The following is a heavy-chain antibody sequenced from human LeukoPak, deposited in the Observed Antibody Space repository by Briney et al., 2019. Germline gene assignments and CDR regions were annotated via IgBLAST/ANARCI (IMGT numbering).Heavy chain of an antibody. V-gene: IGHV3-23*01. J-gene: IGHJ3*02. D-gene: IGHD3-9*01. CDR1: GFNFSSYG. Sequence: GGSLRLSRAASGFNFSSYGMSWVRQAPGKGLEGVSAISGRGGRTQYPASVKGRFTISRDNSKDTLYLQMNSLSSEDTAVYYCVTALVRYFDSLLGQAFDIRGQGTMVTVSS. CDR2: ISGRGGRT. CDR3: VTALVRYFDSLLGQAFDI.